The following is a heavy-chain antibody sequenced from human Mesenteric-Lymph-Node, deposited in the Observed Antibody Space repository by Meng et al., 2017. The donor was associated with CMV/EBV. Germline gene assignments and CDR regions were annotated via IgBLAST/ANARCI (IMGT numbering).Heavy chain of an antibody. CDR1: GFTFSSYA. CDR2: ISRRGTT. D-gene: IGHD3-10*01. CDR3: ASYMEAFDI. Sequence: GESLKISCAASGFTFSSYAMHWVRQAPGKGLEWVSYISRRGTTYYTDSVKGRFTISRDNAKNSLYLQMNSLRADDTAIYYCASYMEAFDIWGQGTMVTVSS. V-gene: IGHV3-48*03. J-gene: IGHJ3*02.